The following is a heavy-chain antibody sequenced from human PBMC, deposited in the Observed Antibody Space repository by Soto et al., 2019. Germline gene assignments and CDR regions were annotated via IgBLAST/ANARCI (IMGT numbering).Heavy chain of an antibody. V-gene: IGHV3-23*01. J-gene: IGHJ4*02. Sequence: GGSLRLACAASGFTFSSHAMSWVRQAPGEGLEWVAAISGSCGSTYYAHSVKGRFTISRDNSKNTLYLQMNSLRAEDTAVYYCAKPKPATGYCSGGSCYSTDYWGQGTLVTVSS. CDR3: AKPKPATGYCSGGSCYSTDY. CDR1: GFTFSSHA. CDR2: ISGSCGST. D-gene: IGHD2-15*01.